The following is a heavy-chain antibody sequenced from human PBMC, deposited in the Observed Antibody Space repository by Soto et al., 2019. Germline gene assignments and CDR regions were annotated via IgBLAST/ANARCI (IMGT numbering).Heavy chain of an antibody. D-gene: IGHD3-16*02. CDR2: ISAYNGNT. CDR3: ARHVTGGVIDNDAFDI. Sequence: QVHLVQSGAEVKKPGASVKVSCKASGYTFTSYGISWVRQAPGQGLEWMGWISAYNGNTNYAQKFQGRVTMTTDTSTSTAYTELRSLRSDDTAVYYCARHVTGGVIDNDAFDIWGQGTLVTVSS. CDR1: GYTFTSYG. V-gene: IGHV1-18*01. J-gene: IGHJ3*02.